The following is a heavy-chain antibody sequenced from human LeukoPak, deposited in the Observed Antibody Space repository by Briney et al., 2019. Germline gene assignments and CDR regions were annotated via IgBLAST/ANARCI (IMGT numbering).Heavy chain of an antibody. CDR1: GFTFSSYG. J-gene: IGHJ4*02. D-gene: IGHD6-13*01. V-gene: IGHV3-30*18. Sequence: GGSLRLSYAASGFTFSSYGMHWVRQAPGKGLEWEAVISYDGSNKYYADSVKGRFTISRDNSKNTLYLQMNSLRAEDTAVYYCAKHDIAAAGFFDYWGQGTLVTVSS. CDR2: ISYDGSNK. CDR3: AKHDIAAAGFFDY.